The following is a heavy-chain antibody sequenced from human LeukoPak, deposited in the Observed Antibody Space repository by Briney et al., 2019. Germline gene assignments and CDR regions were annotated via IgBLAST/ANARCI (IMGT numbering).Heavy chain of an antibody. CDR3: ARGPWAAAGGSIDGLDI. D-gene: IGHD6-13*01. CDR1: GFTVSSNY. J-gene: IGHJ3*02. CDR2: IYPGGST. V-gene: IGHV3-53*04. Sequence: PGGSLRLSCAASGFTVSSNYMSWVRQAPRKGLEWVPVIYPGGSTYYADSVKGRFTISRHNSENTLDLQMNSLRVEDTAVYFCARGPWAAAGGSIDGLDIWGQGTMVTVSS.